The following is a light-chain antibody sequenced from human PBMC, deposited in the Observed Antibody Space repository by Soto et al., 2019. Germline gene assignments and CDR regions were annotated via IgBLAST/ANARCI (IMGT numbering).Light chain of an antibody. CDR2: ASS. CDR1: QAVNTR. CDR3: QLYGISPH. Sequence: IVLTQSPATLSSFPGDRVTLSCRASQAVNTRLAWYQHKPGQAPRLLIYASSNRATGIPDRFSGSASGTDFTLTINRLEPEDFAVYYCQLYGISPHFGQGTRLEIK. J-gene: IGKJ5*01. V-gene: IGKV3-20*01.